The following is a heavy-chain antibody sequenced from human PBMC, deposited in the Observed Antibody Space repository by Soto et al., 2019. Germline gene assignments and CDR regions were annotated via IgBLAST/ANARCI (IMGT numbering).Heavy chain of an antibody. CDR1: GYTFSGYY. D-gene: IGHD2-2*02. Sequence: ASVKVSCKASGYTFSGYYIHWLRQAPGQGLEWMGWINPISGGTNYAQKFQGRVTVTRDTPTSTAYMELSRLTSDDTAVYYCARSLTEGYCTITGCYTRPLYGMDVWGQGTTVTVSS. CDR2: INPISGGT. J-gene: IGHJ6*02. CDR3: ARSLTEGYCTITGCYTRPLYGMDV. V-gene: IGHV1-2*02.